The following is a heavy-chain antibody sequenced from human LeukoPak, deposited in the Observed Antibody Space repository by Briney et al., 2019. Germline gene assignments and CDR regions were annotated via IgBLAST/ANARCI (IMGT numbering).Heavy chain of an antibody. CDR2: INTNTGNP. J-gene: IGHJ3*02. D-gene: IGHD3-22*01. CDR3: ARQVPQDYYYDSSGYLEGAFDI. CDR1: GGTFSSYA. V-gene: IGHV7-4-1*02. Sequence: ASVKVSCKASGGTFSSYAISWVRQAPGQGLEWMGWINTNTGNPTYAQGFTGRFVFSLDTSVSTAYLQISSLKAEDTAVYYCARQVPQDYYYDSSGYLEGAFDIWGQGTMVTVSS.